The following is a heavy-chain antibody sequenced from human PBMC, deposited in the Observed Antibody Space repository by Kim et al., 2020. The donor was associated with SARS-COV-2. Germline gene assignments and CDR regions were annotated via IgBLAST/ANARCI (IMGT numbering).Heavy chain of an antibody. Sequence: SVKGRLTISRDRSKNTIYVQMDSLRPDGTAFYYCARRLYHHGGVYYPFDFWGQGTLVTVSS. D-gene: IGHD3-22*01. V-gene: IGHV3-30*05. J-gene: IGHJ4*02. CDR3: ARRLYHHGGVYYPFDF.